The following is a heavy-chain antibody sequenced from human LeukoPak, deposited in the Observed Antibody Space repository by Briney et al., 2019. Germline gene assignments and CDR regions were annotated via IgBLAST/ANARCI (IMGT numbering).Heavy chain of an antibody. Sequence: SETLSLTCAVSGGSITRGGYGWPWLRQPPGKGLEWIGYIYHIGSTYYNPSLESRVTISIDRSNQFSLRLSSVTAADTAVYYCARANFCGGTSCYYFDYWGQGTLVTVSS. J-gene: IGHJ4*02. CDR2: IYHIGST. V-gene: IGHV4-30-2*01. CDR1: GGSITRGGYG. CDR3: ARANFCGGTSCYYFDY. D-gene: IGHD2-2*01.